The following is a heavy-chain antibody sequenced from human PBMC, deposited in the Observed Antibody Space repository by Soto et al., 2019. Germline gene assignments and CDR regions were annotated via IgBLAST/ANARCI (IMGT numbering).Heavy chain of an antibody. CDR2: TYYRSKWYN. V-gene: IGHV6-1*01. D-gene: IGHD4-17*01. CDR1: GESVACNSAA. J-gene: IGHJ4*02. CDR3: ARDSPGYGDYVLFDY. Sequence: QTLSLTCAMSGESVACNSAAWDWIRQSPSRGLEWLGRTYYRSKWYNDYAVSVKSRITINPDTSKNQFSLQLNSVTPEDTAVYYCARDSPGYGDYVLFDYWGQGTLVTVSS.